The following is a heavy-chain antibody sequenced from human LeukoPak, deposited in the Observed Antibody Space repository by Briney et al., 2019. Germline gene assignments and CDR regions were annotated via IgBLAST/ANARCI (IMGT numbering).Heavy chain of an antibody. CDR1: GFTFSSFG. D-gene: IGHD6-13*01. CDR2: IWYDASNK. Sequence: GGSLRLSCAASGFTFSSFGMHWVRQAPGKGLGWVAVIWYDASNKYYADSVKGRFTISRDNSKNTLYLQMSSLRDDDTAVYYCVRGVGVSRFNYLDSWGQGTLVIVSS. V-gene: IGHV3-33*01. J-gene: IGHJ4*02. CDR3: VRGVGVSRFNYLDS.